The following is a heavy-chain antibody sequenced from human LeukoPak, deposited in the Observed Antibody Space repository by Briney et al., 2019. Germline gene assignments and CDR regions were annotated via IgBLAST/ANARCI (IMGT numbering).Heavy chain of an antibody. CDR3: ARGLDVVLPD. D-gene: IGHD2-8*02. CDR2: INHSGST. Sequence: SETLSLTCAVYGGSFSGHYWSWIRQPPGKGLEWIGEINHSGSTNYNPSLKSRVTISVDTSKNQFSLKLSSVTAADTAVYYCARGLDVVLPDWGQGTLVTVSS. CDR1: GGSFSGHY. J-gene: IGHJ4*02. V-gene: IGHV4-34*01.